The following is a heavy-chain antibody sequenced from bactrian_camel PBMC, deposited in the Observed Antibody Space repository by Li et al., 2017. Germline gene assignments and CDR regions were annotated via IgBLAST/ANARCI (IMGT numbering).Heavy chain of an antibody. J-gene: IGHJ4*01. CDR2: IATGSGNT. CDR1: GYTYNRNC. Sequence: HVQLVESGGGSVQAGGSLRLSCTASGYTYNRNCMAWFRQAPGKEREGVARIATGSGNTYYADSVKGRFTISQDNAKNTVSLQMNSLKPEDTAMYYCALRLGLGTLRQAEYDYWGQGTQVTVS. V-gene: IGHV3S1*01. CDR3: ALRLGLGTLRQAEYDY. D-gene: IGHD5*01.